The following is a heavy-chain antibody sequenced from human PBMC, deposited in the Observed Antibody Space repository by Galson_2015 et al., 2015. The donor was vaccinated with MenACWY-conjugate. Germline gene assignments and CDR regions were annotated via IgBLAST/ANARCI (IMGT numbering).Heavy chain of an antibody. Sequence: SLRLSCAASGFTFLSYSMDWVRQAPGKGLEWVSYISSSSSSIYYADSVKGRFTISRDNAKNSLFLQMNSLRDEDTAVYYCARWSSGLFDYWGQGTLVTVSS. CDR2: ISSSSSSI. CDR3: ARWSSGLFDY. CDR1: GFTFLSYS. J-gene: IGHJ4*02. D-gene: IGHD6-19*01. V-gene: IGHV3-48*02.